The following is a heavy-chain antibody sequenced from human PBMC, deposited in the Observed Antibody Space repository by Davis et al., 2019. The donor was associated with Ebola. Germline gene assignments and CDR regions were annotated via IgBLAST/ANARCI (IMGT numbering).Heavy chain of an antibody. CDR3: TKDVYRWQDVVSPLEI. J-gene: IGHJ3*02. CDR1: GFSFADYA. V-gene: IGHV3-9*01. CDR2: NSWMSGVI. D-gene: IGHD2-15*01. Sequence: GGPLRLSFAGPGFSFADYAMHWVRLPLGRGMEWVSGNSWMSGVIAYADSVKGRLTISRDNAKKYLYLQMNSLRAEDTAFYYCTKDVYRWQDVVSPLEIWGQGTVVTVSS.